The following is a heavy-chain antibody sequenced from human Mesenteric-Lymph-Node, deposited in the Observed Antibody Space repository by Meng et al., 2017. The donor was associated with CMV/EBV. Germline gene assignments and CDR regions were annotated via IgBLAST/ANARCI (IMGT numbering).Heavy chain of an antibody. D-gene: IGHD3-16*01. Sequence: GESLKISCAASGFTVSSNYMTWVRQAPGKGLEWVSVLFGTDETYYADSVRGRFTISRDISKNTVHLQMNSLNADDTAIYYCARGRVSSSVFDHWGQGTLVTVSS. CDR2: LFGTDET. V-gene: IGHV3-53*01. J-gene: IGHJ4*02. CDR3: ARGRVSSSVFDH. CDR1: GFTVSSNY.